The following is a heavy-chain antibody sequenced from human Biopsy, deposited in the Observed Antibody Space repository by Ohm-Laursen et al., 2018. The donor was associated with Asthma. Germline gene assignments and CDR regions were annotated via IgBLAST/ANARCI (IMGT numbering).Heavy chain of an antibody. CDR2: TMTVFGTT. J-gene: IGHJ6*02. D-gene: IGHD6-19*01. CDR3: ARCQVGYSSGWSLLLKKIYYSGMDV. CDR1: GYSLTDLS. Sequence: SSVKVSCKISGYSLTDLSMHWVRQAPGQGLEWLGGTMTVFGTTNYAQKFQGRVTITADESTSTAYMEVTSLRSEDTAIYYCARCQVGYSSGWSLLLKKIYYSGMDVWGQGTAVTVSS. V-gene: IGHV1-69*01.